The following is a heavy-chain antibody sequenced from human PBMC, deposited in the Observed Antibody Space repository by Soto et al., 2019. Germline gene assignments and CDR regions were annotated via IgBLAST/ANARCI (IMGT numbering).Heavy chain of an antibody. J-gene: IGHJ6*03. V-gene: IGHV3-23*01. CDR1: GFAFSNYA. D-gene: IGHD3-10*01. Sequence: EEQLLESGGGSVQPGGSLRLSCEASGFAFSNYAMNWVRQAPGKGLEWVSGISGSGGGTFFADSVRGRFAIPRDNPKNMLHLQLNSLRAEDTAMYYCAKVSHLFIWSGEPTYMDVWGKGTPVTVSS. CDR3: AKVSHLFIWSGEPTYMDV. CDR2: ISGSGGGT.